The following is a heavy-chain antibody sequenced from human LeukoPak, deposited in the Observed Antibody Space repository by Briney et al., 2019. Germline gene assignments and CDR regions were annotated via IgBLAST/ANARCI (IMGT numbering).Heavy chain of an antibody. Sequence: SETLSLTCAAYGWSFSGYSWSWIRQPPGKGLEWIGQINHSGSTNDNPSLRSRVIVSVDTSKNQFSLKLSSVTAADTAVYYCARGGNTSSFDYWGQGTLVTVSS. CDR3: ARGGNTSSFDY. V-gene: IGHV4-34*01. CDR2: INHSGST. D-gene: IGHD6-13*01. CDR1: GWSFSGYS. J-gene: IGHJ4*02.